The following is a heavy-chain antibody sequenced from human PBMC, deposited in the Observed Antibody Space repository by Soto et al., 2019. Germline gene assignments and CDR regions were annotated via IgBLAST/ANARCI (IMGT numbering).Heavy chain of an antibody. J-gene: IGHJ4*02. CDR2: INAGNGNT. CDR3: ARDVAVAAPTGSFDY. V-gene: IGHV1-3*01. D-gene: IGHD2-21*02. CDR1: GYTFTSYA. Sequence: QVQLVQSGAEVKKPGASVKVSCKASGYTFTSYAMHWVRQAPGQRLEWMGWINAGNGNTKYSQKFQGRVTITRDTSASTAHMELSSLRSEDTAVYYCARDVAVAAPTGSFDYWGQGTLVTVSS.